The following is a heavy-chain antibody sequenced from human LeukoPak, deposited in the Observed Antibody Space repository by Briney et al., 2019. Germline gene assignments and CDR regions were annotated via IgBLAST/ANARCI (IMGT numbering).Heavy chain of an antibody. CDR1: GGSISSGSYY. V-gene: IGHV4-39*01. Sequence: SETLSPTCTVSGGSISSGSYYWGWIRQPPGKGLEWIGSIYYSGSTYYNPSLKSRVTISVDTSKKQFSLKLSSVTAADTAVYYCARVIAVAGTGWVDPWGQGTLVTVSA. CDR2: IYYSGST. J-gene: IGHJ5*02. CDR3: ARVIAVAGTGWVDP. D-gene: IGHD6-19*01.